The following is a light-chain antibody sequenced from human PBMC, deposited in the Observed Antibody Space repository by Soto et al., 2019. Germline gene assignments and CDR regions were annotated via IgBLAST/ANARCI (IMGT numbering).Light chain of an antibody. J-gene: IGKJ3*01. CDR1: QSITSY. Sequence: DIQMTQSPASLSASVGDRVTITCRASQSITSYLNWYQQKPGKAPKLLIYAASSLQSGVPSRFSGSGSGSDFTLTISSLQPEDVATYYCQQSYNTPLTFGPGTKVEIK. CDR2: AAS. CDR3: QQSYNTPLT. V-gene: IGKV1-39*01.